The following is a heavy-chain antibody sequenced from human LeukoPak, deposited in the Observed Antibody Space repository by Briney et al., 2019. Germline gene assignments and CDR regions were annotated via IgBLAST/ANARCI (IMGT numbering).Heavy chain of an antibody. J-gene: IGHJ3*02. V-gene: IGHV5-10-1*01. CDR2: IDPSDSYT. CDR1: GSRFTRYW. CDR3: ARGAAWRDDSTAFDI. Sequence: NPGESLQISCQGSGSRFTRYWISWARQVPGKGREWMGNIDPSDSYTNYSPSFQGHVTISADKSISTAYLQWGSLKASDTALYYCARGAAWRDDSTAFDIWGQGTMVTVSS. D-gene: IGHD1-1*01.